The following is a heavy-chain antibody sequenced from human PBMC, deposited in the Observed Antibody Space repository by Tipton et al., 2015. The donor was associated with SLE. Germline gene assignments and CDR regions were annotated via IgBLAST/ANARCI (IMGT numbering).Heavy chain of an antibody. CDR1: GASVTSGFSY. Sequence: TLSLTCTVSGASVTSGFSYWTWIRQPAGKGLEWIGQIYPSGSTDYNPSLRGRVTISLDSSKNHFSLDLRSVTAADTAVYYCARVLPTLSPYDMDVWGQGTTVTVSS. V-gene: IGHV4-61*09. J-gene: IGHJ6*02. D-gene: IGHD3-16*01. CDR2: IYPSGST. CDR3: ARVLPTLSPYDMDV.